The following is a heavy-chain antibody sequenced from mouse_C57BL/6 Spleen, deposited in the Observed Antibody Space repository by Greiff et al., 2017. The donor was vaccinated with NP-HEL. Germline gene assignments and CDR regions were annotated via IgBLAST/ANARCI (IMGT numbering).Heavy chain of an antibody. CDR3: ARYGNYEGGFDY. V-gene: IGHV1-63*01. D-gene: IGHD2-1*01. CDR1: GYTFTNYW. J-gene: IGHJ2*01. Sequence: QVQLKQSGAELVRPGTSVKMSCKASGYTFTNYWIGWAKQRPGHGLEWIGDIYPGGGYTNYNEKFKGKATLTADKSSSTAYMQFSSLTSEDSAIYYCARYGNYEGGFDYWGQGTTLTVSS. CDR2: IYPGGGYT.